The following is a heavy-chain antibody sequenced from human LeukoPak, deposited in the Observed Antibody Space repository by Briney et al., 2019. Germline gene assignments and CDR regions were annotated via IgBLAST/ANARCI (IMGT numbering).Heavy chain of an antibody. CDR3: ARAQGLATSDY. J-gene: IGHJ4*02. CDR1: GFTFSSYS. CDR2: ISSSSSTI. Sequence: GGSLRLSCAASGFTFSSYSMNWVRQAPGKGLEWVSYISSSSSTIYYADSVKGRFTISRDNAKNSLYLQMNSLRAEDTAVYYCARAQGLATSDYWGQGTLVTVSS. V-gene: IGHV3-48*01. D-gene: IGHD5-12*01.